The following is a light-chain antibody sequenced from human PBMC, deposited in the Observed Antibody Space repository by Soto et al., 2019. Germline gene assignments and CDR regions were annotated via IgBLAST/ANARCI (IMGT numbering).Light chain of an antibody. J-gene: IGKJ2*01. Sequence: EIVMTQSPATLSVSPGERATLSCRASQSVSSNLAWYQQKPGQAPRLLIYGASTRATGIPARFXGXXXXXXXXXXXXXXXSXDFAVYXCQXYXNWPPYTFGQXTKLEXX. CDR2: GAS. CDR3: QXYXNWPPYT. CDR1: QSVSSN. V-gene: IGKV3-15*01.